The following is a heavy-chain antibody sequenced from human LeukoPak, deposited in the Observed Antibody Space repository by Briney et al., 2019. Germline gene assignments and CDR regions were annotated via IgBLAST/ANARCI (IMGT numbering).Heavy chain of an antibody. CDR2: IIPIFGTA. D-gene: IGHD3-22*01. CDR3: ARDWSRSSGFFGPPAN. J-gene: IGHJ4*02. Sequence: SVEVSCKASGGTFSSYAISWVRQAPGQGLEWMGGIIPIFGTANYAQKFQGRVTITTDESTSTAYMELSSLRSEDTAVYYCARDWSRSSGFFGPPANWGQGTLVTVSS. CDR1: GGTFSSYA. V-gene: IGHV1-69*05.